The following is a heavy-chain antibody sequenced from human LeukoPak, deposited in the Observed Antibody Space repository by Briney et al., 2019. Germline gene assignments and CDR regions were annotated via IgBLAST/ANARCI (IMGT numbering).Heavy chain of an antibody. V-gene: IGHV3-30*04. D-gene: IGHD2-21*02. CDR1: GFTFSSYA. J-gene: IGHJ4*02. Sequence: PGRSLRLSCAASGFTFSSYAMHWVRQAPGKGLEWVAVISYDGSNKYYAASVKGRFISSRDNSKNTLYLQMTSLRAEDTAVYYCARYYCGGDCYFQGFDYWGQGTLVTVSS. CDR2: ISYDGSNK. CDR3: ARYYCGGDCYFQGFDY.